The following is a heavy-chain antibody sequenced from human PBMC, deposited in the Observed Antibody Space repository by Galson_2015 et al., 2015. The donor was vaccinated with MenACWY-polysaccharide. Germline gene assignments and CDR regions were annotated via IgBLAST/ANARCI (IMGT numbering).Heavy chain of an antibody. D-gene: IGHD3-10*01. CDR3: AREGPLDMVRGVINLYYYYYGMDV. CDR1: GYTFTSYG. J-gene: IGHJ6*02. V-gene: IGHV1-18*01. Sequence: QSGAEVKKPGASVKVSCKASGYTFTSYGISWVRQAPGQGLEWMGWISAYNGNTNYAQKLQGRVTMTTDTSTSPAYMELRSLRSDDTVVYYCAREGPLDMVRGVINLYYYYYGMDVWGQGTTVTVSS. CDR2: ISAYNGNT.